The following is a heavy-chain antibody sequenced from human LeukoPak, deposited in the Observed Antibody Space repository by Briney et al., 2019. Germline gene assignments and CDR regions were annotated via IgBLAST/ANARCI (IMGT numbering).Heavy chain of an antibody. CDR1: GGSISSGSYY. CDR3: ARASFYDTGGYYSDY. D-gene: IGHD3-22*01. CDR2: IFTSGST. V-gene: IGHV4-61*02. Sequence: PSETLSLTCTVSGGSISSGSYYWSWIRQPAGKGLEWIGRIFTSGSTNYNPSLKSRVTISVYTSKNQFSLTLTSVTAADTAVYYCARASFYDTGGYYSDYWGQGTLVTVSS. J-gene: IGHJ4*02.